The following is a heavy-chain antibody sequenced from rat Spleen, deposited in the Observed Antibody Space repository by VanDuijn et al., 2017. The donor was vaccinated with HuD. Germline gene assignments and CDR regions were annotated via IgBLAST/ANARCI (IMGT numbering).Heavy chain of an antibody. J-gene: IGHJ3*01. D-gene: IGHD1-4*01. CDR1: GFTFSSFP. V-gene: IGHV5-46*01. CDR2: ISTRGGST. Sequence: EVQLVESGGDLVQPGRSMKLSCAASGFTFSSFPMAWVRQAPTKGLEWVATISTRGGSTYYRDSVKGRFTISRDNAKSTLYLQMNILMSEDTATYYCARHRGYNYWYFDFWGQGTLVTVSS. CDR3: ARHRGYNYWYFDF.